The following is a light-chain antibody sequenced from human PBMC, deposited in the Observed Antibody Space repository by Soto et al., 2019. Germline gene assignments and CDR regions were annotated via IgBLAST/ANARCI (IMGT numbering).Light chain of an antibody. CDR2: AAS. Sequence: AIQLTQSPSSLSASVGDRVTITCRASQGISSYLAWYQVKPGKAPKLLIYAASTLESGVPSRFSATVSGTDFTLTISSLQPEDFATYYCLQDYNYPLTFGGGTKVDIK. CDR1: QGISSY. V-gene: IGKV1-6*01. J-gene: IGKJ4*01. CDR3: LQDYNYPLT.